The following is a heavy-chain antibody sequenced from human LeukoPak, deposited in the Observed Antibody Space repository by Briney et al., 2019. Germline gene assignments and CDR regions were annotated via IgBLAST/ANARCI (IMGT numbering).Heavy chain of an antibody. Sequence: GGCLRLSCAASGFTFSDYYMSWIRQAPGKGLEWVSYISSSGSTIYYADSVKGRFTISRDNAKNSLYLQMNSLRAEDTAVYYCARERDSSSSDRFDYWGQGTLVTVSS. J-gene: IGHJ4*02. V-gene: IGHV3-11*01. CDR1: GFTFSDYY. CDR3: ARERDSSSSDRFDY. D-gene: IGHD6-6*01. CDR2: ISSSGSTI.